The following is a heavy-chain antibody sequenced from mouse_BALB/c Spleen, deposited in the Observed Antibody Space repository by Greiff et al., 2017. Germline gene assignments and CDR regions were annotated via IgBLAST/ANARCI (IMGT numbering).Heavy chain of an antibody. CDR1: GFTFSSYG. CDR2: ISSGGSYT. Sequence: EVQVVESGGDLVKPGGSLKLSCAASGFTFSSYGMSWVRQTPDKRLEWVATISSGGSYTYYPDSVKGRFTISRDNAKNTLYLQMSSLKSEDTAMYYCARHDGSFDYWGQGTTRTVSS. D-gene: IGHD2-3*01. J-gene: IGHJ2*01. V-gene: IGHV5-6*01. CDR3: ARHDGSFDY.